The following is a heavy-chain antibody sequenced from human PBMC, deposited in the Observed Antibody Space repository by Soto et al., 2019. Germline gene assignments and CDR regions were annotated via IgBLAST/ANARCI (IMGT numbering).Heavy chain of an antibody. CDR2: INHRGST. CDR3: ARGGGRIIDS. D-gene: IGHD3-16*01. Sequence: SETLSLTCAVYGGSFSGYDWSWIRQPPGKGLEWIGEINHRGSTNYNPSLKSRITISVDTSKHQFSLKLSSVTAADTAVYYCARGGGRIIDSWGQGTLVTVPS. V-gene: IGHV4-34*01. CDR1: GGSFSGYD. J-gene: IGHJ4*02.